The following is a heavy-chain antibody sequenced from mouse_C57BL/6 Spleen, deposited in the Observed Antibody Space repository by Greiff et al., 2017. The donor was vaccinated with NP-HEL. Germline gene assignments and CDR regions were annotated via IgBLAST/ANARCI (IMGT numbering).Heavy chain of an antibody. CDR1: GFSFNTYA. J-gene: IGHJ2*01. V-gene: IGHV10-1*01. Sequence: EVKLVESGGGLVQPKGSLKLSCAASGFSFNTYAMNWVRQAPGKGLEWVARIRSKSNNYATYYADSVKDRFTISRDDSESMLYLQMNNLKTEDTAMYYCVRGGVTYYFDYWGQGTTLTVSS. CDR2: IRSKSNNYAT. CDR3: VRGGVTYYFDY. D-gene: IGHD2-2*01.